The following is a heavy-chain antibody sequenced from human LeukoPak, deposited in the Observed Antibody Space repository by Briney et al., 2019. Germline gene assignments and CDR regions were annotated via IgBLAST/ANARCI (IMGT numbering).Heavy chain of an antibody. D-gene: IGHD3-10*01. V-gene: IGHV3-23*01. J-gene: IGHJ4*02. CDR2: ISGSGGST. Sequence: GGSLRLSCAASGFTFSSYAMSWIRQAPGKGLEWVSAISGSGGSTYYADSVKGRFTISRDNSKNTLYLQMNSLRAEDTAVYYCANDRGYYGSGVTTDYWGQGTLVTVSS. CDR1: GFTFSSYA. CDR3: ANDRGYYGSGVTTDY.